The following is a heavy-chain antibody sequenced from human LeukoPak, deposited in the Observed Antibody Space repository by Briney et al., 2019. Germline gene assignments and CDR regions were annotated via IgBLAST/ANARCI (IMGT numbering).Heavy chain of an antibody. Sequence: GGSLRLSCAAFGFTFSSYDMHWVRQTPGKGLEGVAFIRHDGSYQQYADSVKGRFTVSRDNSKDMVYLQMNSLRTEDTALYYCAKNRDSSDYPRDFDFWGQGTLVTVSS. V-gene: IGHV3-30*02. D-gene: IGHD3-22*01. J-gene: IGHJ4*02. CDR3: AKNRDSSDYPRDFDF. CDR2: IRHDGSYQ. CDR1: GFTFSSYD.